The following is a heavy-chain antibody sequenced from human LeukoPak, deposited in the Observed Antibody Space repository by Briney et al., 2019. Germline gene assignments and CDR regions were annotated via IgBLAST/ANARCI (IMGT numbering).Heavy chain of an antibody. J-gene: IGHJ3*02. Sequence: GGSLRLSCAASGFTFSSYAMSWVRQAPGKGLEWVSAISGSGGSTYYADSVKGRFTISRDNSKNTLYLQMNSLRAEDTAVYYCAKEGHYDFWSGYNDAFDIWGQGTMVTVSS. V-gene: IGHV3-23*01. CDR3: AKEGHYDFWSGYNDAFDI. CDR2: ISGSGGST. D-gene: IGHD3-3*01. CDR1: GFTFSSYA.